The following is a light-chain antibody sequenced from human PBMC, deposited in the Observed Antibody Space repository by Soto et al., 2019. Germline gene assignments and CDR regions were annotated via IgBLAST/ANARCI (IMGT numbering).Light chain of an antibody. CDR3: SSYADSNNYV. V-gene: IGLV2-8*01. CDR2: EVT. Sequence: QSVLTQPPSASGSPGQSVTISCTGTSSDVGGYNYVSWYQQHPGKAPQLMIYEVTKRPSGVPDRFSGSKSGNTASLTVSGLQADDEADYYCSSYADSNNYVFGTGTKLTVL. J-gene: IGLJ1*01. CDR1: SSDVGGYNY.